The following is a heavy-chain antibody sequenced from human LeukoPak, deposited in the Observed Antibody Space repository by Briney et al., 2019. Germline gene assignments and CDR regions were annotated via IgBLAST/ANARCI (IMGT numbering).Heavy chain of an antibody. Sequence: SETLSLTCTVSGGSISSYYWSWIRQPPGKGLEWIGYIYYSGSTNYNPSLKSRVTISVDTSKNQFSLKLSSVTAADTAVYYCARVGSGYDLSTDYWGQGTLVTVSS. J-gene: IGHJ4*02. CDR3: ARVGSGYDLSTDY. CDR2: IYYSGST. CDR1: GGSISSYY. V-gene: IGHV4-59*08. D-gene: IGHD5-12*01.